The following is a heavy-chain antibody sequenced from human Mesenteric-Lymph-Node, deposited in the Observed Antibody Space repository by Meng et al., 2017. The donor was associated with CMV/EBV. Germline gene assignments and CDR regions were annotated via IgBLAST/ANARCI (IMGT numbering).Heavy chain of an antibody. CDR3: ARGVSGVYGMDV. CDR2: ISSSSSYI. CDR1: GFTFSSYS. J-gene: IGHJ6*02. D-gene: IGHD7-27*01. V-gene: IGHV3-21*04. Sequence: GGSLRLSCADSGFTFSSYSMNWVRQAPGKGLEWVSSISSSSSYIYYADSVKGRFTISRDNAKNSLYLQMNSLRAEDTAVYYCARGVSGVYGMDVWGQGTTVTVSS.